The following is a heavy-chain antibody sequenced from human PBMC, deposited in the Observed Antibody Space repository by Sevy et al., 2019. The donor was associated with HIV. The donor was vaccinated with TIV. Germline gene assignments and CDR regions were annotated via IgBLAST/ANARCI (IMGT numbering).Heavy chain of an antibody. Sequence: ASVKVSCKATGYTFTGYYMHWVRQAPGQGLEWMGRINPNSGGTNYAQKFQGRVTMTRDTSISTAYMELSRLRSDDTAVYYCARDTWTLFWQQLVRVEFEYWGQGTLVTVSS. CDR3: ARDTWTLFWQQLVRVEFEY. V-gene: IGHV1-2*06. D-gene: IGHD6-13*01. CDR2: INPNSGGT. CDR1: GYTFTGYY. J-gene: IGHJ4*02.